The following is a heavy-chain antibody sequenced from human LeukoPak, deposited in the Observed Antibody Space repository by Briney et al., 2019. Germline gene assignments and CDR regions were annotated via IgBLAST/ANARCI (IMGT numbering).Heavy chain of an antibody. CDR3: ARDEVAVAGNTYYYGMDV. CDR2: ISAYNGNT. D-gene: IGHD6-19*01. Sequence: ASVKVSCKASGYTFTSYGISWVRQAPGQGLEWMGWISAYNGNTNYAQKLQGRVTMTTDTSTSTAYTELRSLRSDDTAVYYCARDEVAVAGNTYYYGMDVWGQGTTVTVSS. V-gene: IGHV1-18*01. J-gene: IGHJ6*02. CDR1: GYTFTSYG.